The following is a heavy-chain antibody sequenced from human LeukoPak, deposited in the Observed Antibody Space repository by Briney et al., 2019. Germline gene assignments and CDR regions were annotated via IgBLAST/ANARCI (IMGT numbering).Heavy chain of an antibody. D-gene: IGHD2-15*01. J-gene: IGHJ6*03. CDR1: GGTFGSYA. CDR2: IIPIFGTA. CDR3: ARLAGYCSGGSCWGYYMDV. Sequence: SVKVSCKASGGTFGSYAISWVRQAPGQGLEWMGGIIPIFGTANYAQKFQGRVTITADESTSTVYMELSSLRSEDTAVYYCARLAGYCSGGSCWGYYMDVWGKGTTVTVSS. V-gene: IGHV1-69*13.